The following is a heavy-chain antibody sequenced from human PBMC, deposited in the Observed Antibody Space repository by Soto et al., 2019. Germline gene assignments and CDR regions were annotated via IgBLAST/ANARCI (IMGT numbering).Heavy chain of an antibody. CDR1: GGSFIGYY. CDR2: INHSGST. Sequence: SETLSLTCAVYGGSFIGYYWSWSRQPPGKGLEWIGEINHSGSTNYNPSLKSRVTISVDTSKNQFSLKLSSVTAADTAVYYCARDIAVAGNVADYYYYGMDVWGQGTTVTVSS. V-gene: IGHV4-34*01. D-gene: IGHD6-19*01. CDR3: ARDIAVAGNVADYYYYGMDV. J-gene: IGHJ6*02.